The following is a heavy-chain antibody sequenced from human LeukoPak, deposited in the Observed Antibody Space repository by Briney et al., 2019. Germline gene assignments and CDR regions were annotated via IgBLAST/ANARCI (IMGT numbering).Heavy chain of an antibody. V-gene: IGHV3-9*01. CDR2: ISWNSGSI. CDR1: GFTFDDYA. J-gene: IGHJ4*02. Sequence: GRSLRLSCAASGFTFDDYAMHWVRQAPGKGLEWVSGISWNSGSIGYADSVKGRFTISRENAENSLYLQMNSLTAEDTAVYYCARVWSPPYTSSWPYYFDYWGQGTLVTVSS. CDR3: ARVWSPPYTSSWPYYFDY. D-gene: IGHD6-13*01.